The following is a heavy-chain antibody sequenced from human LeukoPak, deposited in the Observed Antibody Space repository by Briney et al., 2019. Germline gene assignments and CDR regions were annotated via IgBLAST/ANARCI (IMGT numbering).Heavy chain of an antibody. CDR1: GGTISSGDYY. CDR2: IYYSGST. D-gene: IGHD3-10*01. V-gene: IGHV4-30-4*01. CDR3: GRERYYYGSGSYYKDYYYGMDV. Sequence: SETLSLTCTVSGGTISSGDYYWSWIRQPPGKGLEWIGYIYYSGSTYYNPSLKSRVTISVDTSKNQFSLKLSSVTAADTAVYYCGRERYYYGSGSYYKDYYYGMDVWGQGTTATVSS. J-gene: IGHJ6*02.